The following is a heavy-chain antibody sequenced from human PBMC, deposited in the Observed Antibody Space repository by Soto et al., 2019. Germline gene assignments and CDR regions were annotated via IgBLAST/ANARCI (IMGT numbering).Heavy chain of an antibody. V-gene: IGHV3-30*18. J-gene: IGHJ4*02. D-gene: IGHD4-4*01. Sequence: VGSLRLSCAASRFTFSDYGMHWVRQAPGKGLEWVAGISHGATRKSYSDSVKGRFIISRDNSKKMLHLQLNSLRREDTAVYYCAKDWVGGSNRYQLDYWGRGTLVTVSS. CDR3: AKDWVGGSNRYQLDY. CDR1: RFTFSDYG. CDR2: ISHGATRK.